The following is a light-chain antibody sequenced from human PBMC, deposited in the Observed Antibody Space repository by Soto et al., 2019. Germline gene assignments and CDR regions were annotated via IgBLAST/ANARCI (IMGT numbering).Light chain of an antibody. J-gene: IGKJ5*01. CDR2: SAS. Sequence: DIQMTQSPSSLSASIGDRVTLTCRSSQSIGNYLNWYQQKPGKAPSLLIHSASTLQSGVPSRFSGSGSGTDLTFTISGLQPDDVATYYCQASYSTPLTFGQGTRLE. CDR3: QASYSTPLT. V-gene: IGKV1-39*01. CDR1: QSIGNY.